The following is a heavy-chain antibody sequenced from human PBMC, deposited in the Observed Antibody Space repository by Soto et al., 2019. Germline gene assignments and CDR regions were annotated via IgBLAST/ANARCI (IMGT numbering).Heavy chain of an antibody. CDR1: GFTLSSYA. D-gene: IGHD1-7*01. CDR2: ISSNGGTT. CDR3: VRRVSGNYDY. J-gene: IGHJ4*02. V-gene: IGHV3-64*01. Sequence: EVQLAESGGGMVQPGGPLGLSCVASGFTLSSYAMHWVPQAPGKGLEYVSSISSNGGTTYYGNSVKGRFTISRDNSKNTLYLQMGSLRAEDMAVYYCVRRVSGNYDYWGQGTLVTVSS.